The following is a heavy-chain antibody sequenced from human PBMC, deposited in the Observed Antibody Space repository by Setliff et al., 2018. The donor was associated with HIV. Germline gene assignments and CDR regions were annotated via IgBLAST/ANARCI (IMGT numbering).Heavy chain of an antibody. J-gene: IGHJ6*03. CDR3: ARGVRGYGEIRYFFYYYYMDV. CDR1: GGSISSYY. Sequence: SETLSLTCTVSGGSISSYYWSWIRQPPGKGLEWIGYIYYSGSTNYNPSLKSRVTISVDTSKNQFSLKLSSVTAADTAVYYCARGVRGYGEIRYFFYYYYMDVWGKGATVTVSS. D-gene: IGHD3-9*01. CDR2: IYYSGST. V-gene: IGHV4-59*08.